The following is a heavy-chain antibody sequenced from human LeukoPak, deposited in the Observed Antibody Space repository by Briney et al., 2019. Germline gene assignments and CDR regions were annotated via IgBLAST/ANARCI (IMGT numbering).Heavy chain of an antibody. J-gene: IGHJ4*02. V-gene: IGHV4-39*01. CDR2: LYNSGST. Sequence: PLETLSLTCTVSGGSVSDSSFYWGWIRQPPGRGLEWIGSLYNSGSTNYNPSLRSRVTISVDTSKNQVSLKLSSVTAADTAVYYCARRYPGSSYSYDYWGQGTLVIVSS. CDR1: GGSVSDSSFY. CDR3: ARRYPGSSYSYDY. D-gene: IGHD3-10*01.